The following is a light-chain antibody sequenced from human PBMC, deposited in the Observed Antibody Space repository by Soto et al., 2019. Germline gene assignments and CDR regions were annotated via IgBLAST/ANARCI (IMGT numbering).Light chain of an antibody. Sequence: QSVLTQPASVSGSPGQSITISCTGITSDGGSNKFVSWYQQHPGKAPKLMIYEGTKRPSGISNRFSGSKSGNTASLTISGLQAEDEADYYCCSYAGITTSVVFGGGTKVTVL. CDR3: CSYAGITTSVV. V-gene: IGLV2-23*01. J-gene: IGLJ2*01. CDR1: TSDGGSNKF. CDR2: EGT.